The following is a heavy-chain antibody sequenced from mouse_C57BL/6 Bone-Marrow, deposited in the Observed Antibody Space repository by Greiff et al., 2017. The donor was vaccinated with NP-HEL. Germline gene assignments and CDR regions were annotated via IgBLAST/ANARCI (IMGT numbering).Heavy chain of an antibody. J-gene: IGHJ1*03. D-gene: IGHD1-1*01. CDR2: ITHSGET. CDR3: AGDSHGSSYWYFDV. CDR1: GFPITSGYY. V-gene: IGHV12-3*01. Sequence: QLQESGPGLVKPSQSLFLTCSITGFPITSGYYWIWIRQSPGKPLEWMGYITHSGETFYNPSLQSPISITRETSKNQFFRQLNSVTTEDTAMYYCAGDSHGSSYWYFDVWGTGTTVTVSS.